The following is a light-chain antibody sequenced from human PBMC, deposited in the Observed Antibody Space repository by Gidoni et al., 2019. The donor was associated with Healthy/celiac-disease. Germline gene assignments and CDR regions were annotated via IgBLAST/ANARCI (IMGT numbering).Light chain of an antibody. CDR1: QSISSW. Sequence: DIQMTQSPAFLSASVRDRVTITCPASQSISSWLAWYQQKPGKAPKLLIYKASSLESGVPSRFSGSGSGTEFTLTISSLQPDDFATYYCQQYNSSPNTFXQXTKLEIK. CDR2: KAS. CDR3: QQYNSSPNT. V-gene: IGKV1-5*03. J-gene: IGKJ2*01.